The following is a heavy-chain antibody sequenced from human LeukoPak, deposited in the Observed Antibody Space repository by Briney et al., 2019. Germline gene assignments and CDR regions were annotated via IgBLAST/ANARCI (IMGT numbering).Heavy chain of an antibody. CDR1: GYTFTGYY. CDR2: INPNSGGT. CDR3: ARGAHYHDSSEGYDY. V-gene: IGHV1-2*02. Sequence: ASVKVSCKASGYTFTGYYMHWVRQAPGQGLEWMGWINPNSGGTNYAQKFQGRVTMTRDTSISTAYMELSRLRSDGTALYYCARGAHYHDSSEGYDYWGQGTLVTVSS. J-gene: IGHJ4*02. D-gene: IGHD3-22*01.